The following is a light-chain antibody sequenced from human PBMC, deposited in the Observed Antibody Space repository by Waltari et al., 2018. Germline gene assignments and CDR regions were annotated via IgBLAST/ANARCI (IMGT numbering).Light chain of an antibody. CDR2: EVS. CDR1: QIVSNY. J-gene: IGKJ5*01. Sequence: EIELTPSPATMSLSPGERHTLSCRASQIVSNYLAWFQQKPGQAPRLLMYEVSTSAPGIPARFSGTGAGTDFTLTISSLEPEDFAVYYCQQRRAWPLTFGQGTRLEIK. V-gene: IGKV3-11*01. CDR3: QQRRAWPLT.